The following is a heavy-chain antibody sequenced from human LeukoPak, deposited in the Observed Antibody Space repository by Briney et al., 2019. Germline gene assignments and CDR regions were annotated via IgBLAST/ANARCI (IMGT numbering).Heavy chain of an antibody. CDR1: GFTFSSYA. CDR3: GRYSGSYYASDY. Sequence: GGSLRLSCAASGFTFSSYAMSWVRQAPGKGLEWVSDISGSGGSTYYADSVKGRFTISRDNSKNTLYLQMNSLRSDDTAVYYCGRYSGSYYASDYWGQGTLVTVSS. CDR2: ISGSGGST. V-gene: IGHV3-23*01. D-gene: IGHD1-26*01. J-gene: IGHJ4*02.